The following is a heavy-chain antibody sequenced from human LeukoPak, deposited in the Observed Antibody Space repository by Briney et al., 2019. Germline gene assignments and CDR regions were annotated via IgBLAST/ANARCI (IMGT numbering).Heavy chain of an antibody. V-gene: IGHV4-30-2*01. D-gene: IGHD2-2*01. CDR2: IYHSGST. J-gene: IGHJ4*02. Sequence: SETLSLTCAVSGGSISSGGYSWRWLRQPPGKGLEWIAYIYHSGSTYYNPSLKSRVTIAVDRSKNQFSLKLSSVTAADTAVYYRARVVEGYCSSTSCPTTIDYWGQGTLVTVSS. CDR3: ARVVEGYCSSTSCPTTIDY. CDR1: GGSISSGGYS.